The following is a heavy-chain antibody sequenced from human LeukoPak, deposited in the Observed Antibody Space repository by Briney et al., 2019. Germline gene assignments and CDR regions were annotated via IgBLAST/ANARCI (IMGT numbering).Heavy chain of an antibody. Sequence: PGGSLRLSCAASGFTFSSYGMHWVRQAPGKGLEWVAVISYSGSTKYYADSVKGRFTISRDHSRNTVYLQMNNLRAEDTALYYCARLKDIAVAGIGSHDFWGQGTMVTVSS. CDR1: GFTFSSYG. CDR3: ARLKDIAVAGIGSHDF. J-gene: IGHJ3*01. CDR2: ISYSGSTK. V-gene: IGHV3-30*03. D-gene: IGHD2-2*01.